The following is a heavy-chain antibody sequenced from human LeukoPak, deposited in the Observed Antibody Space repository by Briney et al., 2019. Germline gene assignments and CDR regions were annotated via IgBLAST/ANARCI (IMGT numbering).Heavy chain of an antibody. CDR1: DYSISSGNY. V-gene: IGHV4-38-2*01. CDR2: VYHSGST. CDR3: ARNDSSGCFDY. D-gene: IGHD3-22*01. Sequence: SSETLSLLCAVSDYSISSGNYWGWIRQPPGKGLEWIGSVYHSGSTHYSPSLKSRITIAVDTSKNQFSLKLSSVTAADTAVYYCARNDSSGCFDYCVQGTLVTVSS. J-gene: IGHJ4*02.